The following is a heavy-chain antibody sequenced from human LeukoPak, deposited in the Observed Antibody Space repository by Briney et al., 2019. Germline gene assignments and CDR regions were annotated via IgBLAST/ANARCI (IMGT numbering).Heavy chain of an antibody. Sequence: ASVKVSCKASGYTFTGYYMHWVRQAPGQGLEWMGWINPYIGDTNYIQKFQGRVTMSRDTSISTAYVELSTLRSDDTAVYYCARGSPAYSTVWYVVGDSWGQGTLVTVSS. CDR1: GYTFTGYY. CDR3: ARGSPAYSTVWYVVGDS. CDR2: INPYIGDT. V-gene: IGHV1-2*02. J-gene: IGHJ4*02. D-gene: IGHD6-19*01.